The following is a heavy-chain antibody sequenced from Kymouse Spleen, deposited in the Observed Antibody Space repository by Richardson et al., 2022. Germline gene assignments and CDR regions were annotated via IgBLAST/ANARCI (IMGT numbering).Heavy chain of an antibody. D-gene: IGHD3-3*01. CDR3: ASITIFGVVPHGAFDI. CDR1: GGSISSSSYY. V-gene: IGHV4-39*01. J-gene: IGHJ3*02. CDR2: IYYSGST. Sequence: QLQLQESGPGLVKPSETLSLTCTVSGGSISSSSYYWGWIRQPPGKGLEWIGSIYYSGSTYYNPSLKSRVTISVDTSKNQFSLKLSSVTAADTAVYYCASITIFGVVPHGAFDIWGQGTMVTVSS.